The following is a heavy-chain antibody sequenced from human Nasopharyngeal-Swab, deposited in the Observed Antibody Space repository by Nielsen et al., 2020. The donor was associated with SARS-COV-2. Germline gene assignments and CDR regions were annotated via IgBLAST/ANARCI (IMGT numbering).Heavy chain of an antibody. D-gene: IGHD6-19*01. CDR3: ARAVAGTYYYYGMDV. Sequence: VRQMPGKGLEWMGTIYPGDSDTRYSPSFQGQVTISADKSISTAYLQWSSLKASDTAMYYCARAVAGTYYYYGMDVWGQGTTVTVSS. V-gene: IGHV5-51*01. CDR2: IYPGDSDT. J-gene: IGHJ6*02.